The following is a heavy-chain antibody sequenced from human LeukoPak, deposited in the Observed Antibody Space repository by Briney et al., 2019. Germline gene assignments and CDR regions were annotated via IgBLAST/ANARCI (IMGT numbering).Heavy chain of an antibody. CDR1: GFTFSSYA. V-gene: IGHV3-23*01. CDR2: ISGSGGRT. D-gene: IGHD5-18*01. CDR3: AKAPGYRYGSTYFDY. J-gene: IGHJ4*02. Sequence: PGGSLRLSCAPSGFTFSSYAMSWARQAPGKGLEWVSSISGSGGRTYYADSVRGRFTISRDNSKTTLYLQMNSPRAEDTAVYYCAKAPGYRYGSTYFDYWGQGTLVTVSS.